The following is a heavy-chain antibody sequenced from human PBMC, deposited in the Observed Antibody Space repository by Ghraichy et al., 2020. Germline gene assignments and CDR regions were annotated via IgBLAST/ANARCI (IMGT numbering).Heavy chain of an antibody. J-gene: IGHJ4*02. D-gene: IGHD3-16*01. CDR3: ARGRGARGNYFDY. CDR1: EFTFSAYA. Sequence: GGSLRLSCAASEFTFSAYAMSWVRQAPGKGLEWVSGISSSAGNTFYADSVKGRFSISRDNSKNTLYLEMNSLRAEDTALYYCARGRGARGNYFDYWGQGTLVTVSS. V-gene: IGHV3-23*01. CDR2: ISSSAGNT.